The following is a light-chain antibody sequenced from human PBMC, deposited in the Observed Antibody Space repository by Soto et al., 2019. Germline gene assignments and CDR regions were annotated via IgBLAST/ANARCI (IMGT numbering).Light chain of an antibody. CDR1: QSVSSY. J-gene: IGKJ5*01. V-gene: IGKV3-15*01. CDR2: DAS. Sequence: EIVLTQSPATLSLSPGERATLSCRASQSVSSYLAWYQQKPGQAPRLLIYDASTRATGIPARFSGSGSGTEFTLTISSLQSEDFAVYYCQQYNNLITFGQGTRLEIK. CDR3: QQYNNLIT.